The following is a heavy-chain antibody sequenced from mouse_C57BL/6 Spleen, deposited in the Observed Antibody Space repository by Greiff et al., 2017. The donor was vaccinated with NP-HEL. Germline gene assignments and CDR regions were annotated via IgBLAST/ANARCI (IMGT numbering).Heavy chain of an antibody. D-gene: IGHD6-1*01. CDR1: GFTFSSYA. CDR3: TSASPAY. CDR2: ISSGGDYI. Sequence: VQLKESGEGLVKPGGSLKLSCAASGFTFSSYAMSWVRQTPEKRLEWVAYISSGGDYIYYADTVKCRFTISIDNARNTLYLKMSSLKSEDTAMYYCTSASPAYWGQGTLVTVSA. J-gene: IGHJ3*01. V-gene: IGHV5-9-1*02.